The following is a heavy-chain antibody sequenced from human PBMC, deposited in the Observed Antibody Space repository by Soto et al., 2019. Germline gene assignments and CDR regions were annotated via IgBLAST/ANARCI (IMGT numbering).Heavy chain of an antibody. J-gene: IGHJ3*02. V-gene: IGHV3-23*01. D-gene: IGHD3-22*01. Sequence: GGSLRLSRAASGFTFSSYAMSWVRQAPGKGLEWVSAISGSGGSTYYADSVKGRFTISRGNSKNTLYLQMNSLRAEDTAVYYCAKDKYYYDSRAFDIWGQGTMVTVSS. CDR2: ISGSGGST. CDR1: GFTFSSYA. CDR3: AKDKYYYDSRAFDI.